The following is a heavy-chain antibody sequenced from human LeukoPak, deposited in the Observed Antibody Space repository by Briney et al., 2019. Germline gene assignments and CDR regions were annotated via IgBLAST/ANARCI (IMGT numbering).Heavy chain of an antibody. CDR2: IYHSGST. CDR3: VSSTGYYDSSGYYYRDAFDI. J-gene: IGHJ3*02. Sequence: SETLSLTCTVSGYSISSGYYWGWIRQPPGKGLEWIGSIYHSGSTYYNPSLKSRVTISVDTSKNQFSLKLSSVTAADTAVYYCVSSTGYYDSSGYYYRDAFDIWGQGTMVTVSS. V-gene: IGHV4-38-2*02. D-gene: IGHD3-22*01. CDR1: GYSISSGYY.